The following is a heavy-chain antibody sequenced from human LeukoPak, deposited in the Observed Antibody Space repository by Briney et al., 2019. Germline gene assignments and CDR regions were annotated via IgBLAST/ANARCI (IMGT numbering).Heavy chain of an antibody. CDR2: INHSGST. D-gene: IGHD6-19*01. J-gene: IGHJ4*02. CDR1: GGSISSSSYY. V-gene: IGHV4-39*07. Sequence: PSETLSLTCTVSGGSISSSSYYWSWIRQPPGKGLEWIGEINHSGSTNYNPSLKSRVTISVDTSKNQFSLKLSSVTAADTAVYYCARGPRLSRGYSSGWYDYWGQGTLVTVSS. CDR3: ARGPRLSRGYSSGWYDY.